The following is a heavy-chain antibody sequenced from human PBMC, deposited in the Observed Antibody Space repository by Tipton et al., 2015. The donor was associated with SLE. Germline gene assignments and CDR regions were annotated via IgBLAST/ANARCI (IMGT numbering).Heavy chain of an antibody. CDR3: ARVVYSFSDAFDI. CDR2: INHSGST. CDR1: GGSFSDYY. V-gene: IGHV4-34*01. D-gene: IGHD6-13*01. J-gene: IGHJ3*02. Sequence: TLSLTCAVYGGSFSDYYWSWIRQPPGKGLEWIGEINHSGSTNYNPSLKSRVTISVDTSKNQFSLKLTSLTAADTAVYYCARVVYSFSDAFDIWGRGTLVTVSS.